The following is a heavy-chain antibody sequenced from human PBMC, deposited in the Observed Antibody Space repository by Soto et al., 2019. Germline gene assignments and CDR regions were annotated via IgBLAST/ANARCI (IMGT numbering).Heavy chain of an antibody. J-gene: IGHJ6*02. CDR3: ARDRARSDYYEPYYYYGMDV. CDR1: GYTFTGYY. D-gene: IGHD3-3*01. CDR2: INPNSGGT. Sequence: ASVKVSCKASGYTFTGYYMHWVRQAPGQGLEWMGWINPNSGGTNYAQKFQGWVTMTRDTSISTAYMELSRLRSDDTAVYYCARDRARSDYYEPYYYYGMDVWGQGTTVTVSS. V-gene: IGHV1-2*04.